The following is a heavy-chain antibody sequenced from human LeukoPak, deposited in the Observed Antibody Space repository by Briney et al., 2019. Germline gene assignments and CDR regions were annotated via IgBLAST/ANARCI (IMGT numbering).Heavy chain of an antibody. CDR1: GGSFSGYY. CDR2: IKHSGST. CDR3: ARYNWNYDSRYYYYYYMDV. Sequence: PSETLSLTCAVYGGSFSGYYWSWIRQPPGKGLEWIGEIKHSGSTNYNPSHKSRVTISVDTSKNQFSLKLSSVTAADTAVYYCARYNWNYDSRYYYYYYMDVWGKGTTVTVSS. D-gene: IGHD1-7*01. J-gene: IGHJ6*03. V-gene: IGHV4-34*01.